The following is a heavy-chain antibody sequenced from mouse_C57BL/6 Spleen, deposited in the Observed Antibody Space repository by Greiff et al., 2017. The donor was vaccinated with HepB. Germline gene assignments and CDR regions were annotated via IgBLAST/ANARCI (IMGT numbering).Heavy chain of an antibody. CDR3: ARKNYSNPSFDY. J-gene: IGHJ2*01. D-gene: IGHD2-5*01. V-gene: IGHV1-52*01. CDR1: GYTFTSYW. Sequence: QVQLQQSGAELVRPGSSVKLSCKASGYTFTSYWMHWVKQRPIQGLEWIGNIDPSDSETHYNQKFKDKATLTVDKSSSTAYMQLSSLTSEDSAVYYCARKNYSNPSFDYWGQGTTLTVSS. CDR2: IDPSDSET.